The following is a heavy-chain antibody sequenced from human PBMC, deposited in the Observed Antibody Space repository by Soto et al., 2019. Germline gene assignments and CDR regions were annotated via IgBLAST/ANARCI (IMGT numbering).Heavy chain of an antibody. V-gene: IGHV3-48*01. Sequence: HWGSPRLSCAACGFTVCSYSMNGVHQDPGKGLEWVSYISSSSSTIYYADSVKGRFTISRDNAKNSLYLQMNSLRAEDTAVYYCARDRSYYDILTGLGLDAFDIWGQGTMVT. CDR2: ISSSSSTI. CDR1: GFTVCSYS. D-gene: IGHD3-9*01. J-gene: IGHJ3*02. CDR3: ARDRSYYDILTGLGLDAFDI.